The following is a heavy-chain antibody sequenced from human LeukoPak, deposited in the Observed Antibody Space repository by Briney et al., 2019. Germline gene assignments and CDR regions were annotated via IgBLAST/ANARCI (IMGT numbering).Heavy chain of an antibody. V-gene: IGHV3-7*01. CDR3: ARDNVPAGLALDY. CDR1: EFSFRSHW. CDR2: INQDGREK. D-gene: IGHD6-19*01. Sequence: PGGSLRLSCAASEFSFRSHWMTWVRQAPGKGLEWVANINQDGREKYYVDSVKGRFTVSRDNTKNSLYLQMNSLRAEDTAVYYCARDNVPAGLALDYWGQGTLVTVSS. J-gene: IGHJ4*02.